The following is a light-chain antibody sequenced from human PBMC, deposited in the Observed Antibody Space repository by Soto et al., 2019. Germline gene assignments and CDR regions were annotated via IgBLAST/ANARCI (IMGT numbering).Light chain of an antibody. CDR3: QQYDSSPPFALT. CDR1: QSVSSN. J-gene: IGKJ4*01. CDR2: GAS. Sequence: EIVMTQSPATLSVSPGERATLSCRASQSVSSNLAWYQQKPGQAPRLLIYGASTRATGIPARFSGSGSGTEFTLTISSLQSEDFAVYYCQQYDSSPPFALTFGGGTKVEIK. V-gene: IGKV3-15*01.